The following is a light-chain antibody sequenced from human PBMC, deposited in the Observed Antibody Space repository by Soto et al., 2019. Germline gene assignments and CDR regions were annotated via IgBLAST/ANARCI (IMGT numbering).Light chain of an antibody. V-gene: IGKV3-20*01. CDR1: QSVDSRY. J-gene: IGKJ2*01. CDR2: GAS. Sequence: EIVLTQSPGTLSLSPGERATLSCRASQSVDSRYLAWYQQKPGQAPRLLIYGASSRATGIPDRFSGSGSGTDFTLTISSLQAEDVAVYYCQQYYSTPPTFGQGTNLAIK. CDR3: QQYYSTPPT.